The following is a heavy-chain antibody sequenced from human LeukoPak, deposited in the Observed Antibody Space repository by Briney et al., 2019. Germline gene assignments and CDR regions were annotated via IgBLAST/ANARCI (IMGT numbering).Heavy chain of an antibody. D-gene: IGHD3-22*01. CDR3: AGYYYDSSGYYRFDY. CDR1: GFTFSDHY. V-gene: IGHV3-72*01. J-gene: IGHJ4*02. CDR2: TRDKANGYTT. Sequence: GGSLRLSCAASGFTFSDHYMDWVRQAPGKGLEWVGRTRDKANGYTTDYAASVRGRFTISRDDSKNSLHLQMNSLKTEDTAVYYCAGYYYDSSGYYRFDYWGQGTLVTVSS.